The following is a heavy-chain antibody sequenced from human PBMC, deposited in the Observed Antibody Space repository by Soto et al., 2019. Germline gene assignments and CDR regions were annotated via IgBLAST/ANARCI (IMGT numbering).Heavy chain of an antibody. CDR2: ISAYNGNT. J-gene: IGHJ4*02. D-gene: IGHD5-12*01. V-gene: IGHV1-18*01. Sequence: QVQLVQSGAEVKKPGASVKVSCKASGYTFTSYGISWVRQAPGQGLEWMGWISAYNGNTNKAQNLQGRVPITTDTSTSKAYMELRSLRSDDTAVYYFARVARLARHFDYWGQGTLVTVSS. CDR1: GYTFTSYG. CDR3: ARVARLARHFDY.